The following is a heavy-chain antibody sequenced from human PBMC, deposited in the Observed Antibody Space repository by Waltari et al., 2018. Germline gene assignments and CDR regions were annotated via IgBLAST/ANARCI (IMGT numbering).Heavy chain of an antibody. CDR2: IIPIFGKA. Sequence: QVQLVQSGAEVKKPGSSVKVSCKASGGTFSSYAISWVRQAPGQGLAWMGGIIPIFGKANYAQKFQGRVTITADESTSTAYMELSSLRSEDTAVYYCARELADRRGNAFDIWGQGTMVTVSS. CDR1: GGTFSSYA. V-gene: IGHV1-69*01. CDR3: ARELADRRGNAFDI. J-gene: IGHJ3*02.